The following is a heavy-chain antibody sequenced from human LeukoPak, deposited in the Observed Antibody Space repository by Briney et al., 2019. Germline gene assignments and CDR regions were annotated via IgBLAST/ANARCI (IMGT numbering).Heavy chain of an antibody. CDR3: AKSDHGNGDYDY. CDR1: GFTFDEYA. CDR2: ISWNSDTI. D-gene: IGHD1-26*01. J-gene: IGHJ4*02. V-gene: IGHV3-9*01. Sequence: GGSLRLSCATSGFTFDEYAMHWVRQAPGKGLVWVSGISWNSDTIAYAGSVKGRFTISRDNAKNTPYLQMNSLEPEDTALYYCAKSDHGNGDYDYWGQGTLVTVSS.